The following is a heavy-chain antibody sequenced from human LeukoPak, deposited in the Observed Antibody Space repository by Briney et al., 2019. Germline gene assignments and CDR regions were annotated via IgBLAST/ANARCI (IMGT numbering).Heavy chain of an antibody. CDR3: AREEVVVAANYYYYYYMDV. J-gene: IGHJ6*03. CDR1: GGPIRSYY. V-gene: IGHV4-34*01. D-gene: IGHD2-15*01. Sequence: SETLSLTCTVSGGPIRSYYWTWIRQPPGKGLEWIGEINHTGSSKSHPSAQSRVTFFIDTSKNQFSLRLKSVTAADTAVYYCAREEVVVAANYYYYYYMDVWGKGTTVTISS. CDR2: INHTGSS.